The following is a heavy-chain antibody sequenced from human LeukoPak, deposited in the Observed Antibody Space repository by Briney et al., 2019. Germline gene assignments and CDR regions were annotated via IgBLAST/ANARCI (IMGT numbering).Heavy chain of an antibody. J-gene: IGHJ6*02. D-gene: IGHD6-13*01. CDR3: ANPKGGSSSHYGMDV. Sequence: PGGSLRLSCAASGFTFSSYSMNWVRQAPGKGLEWVSSISSSSSYIYYADSVKGRFTISRDNAKNSLYLQMNSLRAEDTAVYYCANPKGGSSSHYGMDVWGQGTTVTVSS. V-gene: IGHV3-21*04. CDR1: GFTFSSYS. CDR2: ISSSSSYI.